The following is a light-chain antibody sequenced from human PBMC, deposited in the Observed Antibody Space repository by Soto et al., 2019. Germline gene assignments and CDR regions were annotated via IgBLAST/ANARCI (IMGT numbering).Light chain of an antibody. Sequence: DIQLTQSPSFLSASVGDRVTITCRASQGISTYLAWYQQKLGKAPKLLIYDASTLQSGVPSRFSGRKSGTQFTLTIDSLQPEDFATYYCQQVKTYPRTFGGGTKVDI. J-gene: IGKJ4*01. CDR1: QGISTY. CDR3: QQVKTYPRT. CDR2: DAS. V-gene: IGKV1-9*01.